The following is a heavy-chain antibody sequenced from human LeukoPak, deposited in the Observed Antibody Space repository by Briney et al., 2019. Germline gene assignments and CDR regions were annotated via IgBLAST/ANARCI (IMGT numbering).Heavy chain of an antibody. CDR3: ARVGGSSSWYYFDY. V-gene: IGHV3-53*04. J-gene: IGHJ4*02. D-gene: IGHD6-13*01. Sequence: PGGSLRLSCAASGFTVSSNYMSWVRQAPGKGLEWVSVIYSGGSTYYADSVKGRFTISRHNSKNTLYLQMNSLRAEDTAVYYCARVGGSSSWYYFDYWGQGTLVTVSS. CDR2: IYSGGST. CDR1: GFTVSSNY.